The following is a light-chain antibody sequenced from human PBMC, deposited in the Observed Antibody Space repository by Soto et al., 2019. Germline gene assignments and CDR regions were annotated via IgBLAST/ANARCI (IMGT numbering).Light chain of an antibody. Sequence: QSALTQPASVSGSPGQSITISCTGTSNDVGTYNLVSWYQQYPGKAPKLLISEVTKRPSAVSTRFSGSKSGNTASLTISGLQAEDEADYYCCSYAGRSTYVFGTGTKLTVL. J-gene: IGLJ1*01. CDR3: CSYAGRSTYV. V-gene: IGLV2-23*02. CDR2: EVT. CDR1: SNDVGTYNL.